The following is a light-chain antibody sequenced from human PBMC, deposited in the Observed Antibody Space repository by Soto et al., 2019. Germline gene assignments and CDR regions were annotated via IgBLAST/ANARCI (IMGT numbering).Light chain of an antibody. V-gene: IGKV3-20*01. CDR2: GAS. Sequence: MVLRQSPGRRSLSPGERAALSWRASQSVSRSYLAWYQQKPGQAPRLLIYGASSRATGIPDRFSGRGSGTDFTLTITRLVPEDFSVYYCQQPTAFGQGTKVDIK. CDR3: QQPTA. CDR1: QSVSRSY. J-gene: IGKJ1*01.